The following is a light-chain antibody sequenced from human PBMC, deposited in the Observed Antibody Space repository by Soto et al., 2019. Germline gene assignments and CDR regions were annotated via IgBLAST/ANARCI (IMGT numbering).Light chain of an antibody. CDR1: QSVSNN. V-gene: IGKV3-15*01. CDR2: GAS. J-gene: IGKJ1*01. Sequence: EIVMTHSPATLSVSPGERATLSCRASQSVSNNLAWYQQKPGQAPRLLIYGASTRATAIPARFSGSGSGTEFTLTISSLQSEDFAVYYCQSNPWTFGQGTKVEIK. CDR3: QSNPWT.